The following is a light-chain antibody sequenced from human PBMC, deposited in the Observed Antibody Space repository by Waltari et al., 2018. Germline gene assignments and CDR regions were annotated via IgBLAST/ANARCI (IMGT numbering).Light chain of an antibody. J-gene: IGLJ2*01. CDR3: CSYAGSYVV. CDR2: DVS. CDR1: SSDVGGYNY. Sequence: QSALTQPRSVSGSPGQSVTISCTGTSSDVGGYNYVSWYQQHPGKAPKLLIYDVSKRPSGVRVRFSGSKSGNTASLTISGLQAEDEADYYCCSYAGSYVVFGGGTKLTVL. V-gene: IGLV2-11*01.